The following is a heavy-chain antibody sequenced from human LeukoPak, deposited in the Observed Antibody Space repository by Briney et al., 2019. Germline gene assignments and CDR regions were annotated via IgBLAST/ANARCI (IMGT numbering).Heavy chain of an antibody. V-gene: IGHV3-53*01. CDR2: IYSGGTS. J-gene: IGHJ4*02. CDR3: ARGDYYGTTGFYS. D-gene: IGHD3-22*01. Sequence: PGGSLRLSCAASGFTASSSSMNWVRQAPGKGLEWVSIIYSGGTSYYADSVKGRFTISRDNSKNTLYLQMNSLRAEDTAVYFCARGDYYGTTGFYSWGQGTLVTVSS. CDR1: GFTASSSS.